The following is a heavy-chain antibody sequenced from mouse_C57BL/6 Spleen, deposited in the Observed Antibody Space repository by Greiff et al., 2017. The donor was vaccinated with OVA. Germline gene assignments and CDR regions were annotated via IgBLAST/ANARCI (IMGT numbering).Heavy chain of an antibody. CDR3: ARGRLRRPEEYFDV. J-gene: IGHJ1*03. D-gene: IGHD2-4*01. CDR2: ILPGSGST. V-gene: IGHV1-9*01. CDR1: GYTFTGYW. Sequence: QVQLQQSGAELMKPGASVKLSCKATGYTFTGYWIEWVKQRPGHGLEWIGEILPGSGSTNYNEKFKGKATFTADTSSNTAYMQLSSLTTEESAIYYCARGRLRRPEEYFDVWGTGTTVTVSS.